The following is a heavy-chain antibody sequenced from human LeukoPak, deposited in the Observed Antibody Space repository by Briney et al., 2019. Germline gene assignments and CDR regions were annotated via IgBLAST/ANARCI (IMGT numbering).Heavy chain of an antibody. CDR3: ARWGEYYDYVWGSYRPPPLSSYGMDV. J-gene: IGHJ6*02. V-gene: IGHV3-21*01. Sequence: GGSLRLSCAASGFTFSSYSMNWVRQAPGKGLEWVSSISSSSSYIYYADSVKGRFTISRDNVKNSLYPQMNSLRAEDTAVYYCARWGEYYDYVWGSYRPPPLSSYGMDVWGQGTTVTVSS. CDR2: ISSSSSYI. D-gene: IGHD3-16*02. CDR1: GFTFSSYS.